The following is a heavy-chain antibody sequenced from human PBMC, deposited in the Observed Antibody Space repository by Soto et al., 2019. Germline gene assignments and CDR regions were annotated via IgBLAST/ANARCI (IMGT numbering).Heavy chain of an antibody. CDR2: IWYDGSNK. CDR1: GFSFSYSA. D-gene: IGHD3-9*01. Sequence: PGGSLRLCCAASGFSFSYSAMHWVRQAPGERLEWVAIIWYDGSNKYYADSVKGRFIISRDNSDNTLYLQMNSLRAEDTAVYYCATRGGLLRYFDWSSGSDAFDIWGQGTMVTVSS. CDR3: ATRGGLLRYFDWSSGSDAFDI. V-gene: IGHV3-33*03. J-gene: IGHJ3*02.